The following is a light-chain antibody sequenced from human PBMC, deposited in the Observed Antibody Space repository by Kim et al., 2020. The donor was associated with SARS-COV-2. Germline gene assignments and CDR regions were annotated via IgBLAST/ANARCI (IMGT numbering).Light chain of an antibody. CDR3: LQRGNWPLT. J-gene: IGKJ4*01. Sequence: EIVMTQSPATLSVSPGERATLSCRASQSVSSNLAWYQQTPGQAPRLLIYDASNRATGIPARFSGGGSGTYFTLTISSLEPEDFAIYYCLQRGNWPLTFGGGTKVDIK. V-gene: IGKV3-11*01. CDR2: DAS. CDR1: QSVSSN.